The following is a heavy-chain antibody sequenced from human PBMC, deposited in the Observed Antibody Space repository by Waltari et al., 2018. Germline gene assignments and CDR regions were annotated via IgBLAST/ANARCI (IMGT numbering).Heavy chain of an antibody. CDR1: GFTFSSYS. Sequence: EVQLVESGGGLVKPGGSLRLSCAASGFTFSSYSMNWVRQAPGKGLEWFSSISSSSSYIYYADSVKGRFTISRDNAKNSLYLQMNSLRAEDTAVYYCARTMVQGTQVRNYYYYGMDVWGQGTTVTVSS. CDR3: ARTMVQGTQVRNYYYYGMDV. D-gene: IGHD3-10*01. V-gene: IGHV3-21*01. J-gene: IGHJ6*02. CDR2: ISSSSSYI.